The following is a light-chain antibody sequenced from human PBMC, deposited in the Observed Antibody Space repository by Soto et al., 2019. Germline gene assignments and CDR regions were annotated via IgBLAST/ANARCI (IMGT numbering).Light chain of an antibody. CDR1: SSDVGSYNL. V-gene: IGLV2-23*01. CDR2: EGT. CDR3: CSYAGSTTDVV. Sequence: QSVLTQPASVSGSPGQSITISCTGTSSDVGSYNLVSWYQQHPGKAPKLMIYEGTRRPSGVSNRFSGSKSGNTASLTISGLQADDEADYFCCSYAGSTTDVVFGGGTKLTVL. J-gene: IGLJ2*01.